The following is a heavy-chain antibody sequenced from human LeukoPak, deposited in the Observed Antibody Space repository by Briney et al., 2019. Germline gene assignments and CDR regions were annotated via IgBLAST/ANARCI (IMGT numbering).Heavy chain of an antibody. CDR2: ISGSGGST. D-gene: IGHD6-13*01. V-gene: IGHV3-23*01. Sequence: GGSLRLSRAASGFTFSSYGMSWVRQAPGKGLEWVSAISGSGGSTYYADSVKGRFTIARDNSKNTLSLQMNSLRAEDTAVYYCARDWQQFHLGNWGQGTLVTVSS. J-gene: IGHJ4*02. CDR3: ARDWQQFHLGN. CDR1: GFTFSSYG.